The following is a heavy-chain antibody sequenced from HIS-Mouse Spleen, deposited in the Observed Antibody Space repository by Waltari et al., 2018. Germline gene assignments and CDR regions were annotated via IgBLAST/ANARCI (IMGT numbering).Heavy chain of an antibody. J-gene: IGHJ2*01. CDR3: AREIPYSSSWYDWYFDL. CDR2: NYYSGST. Sequence: QLQLQESGPGLVKPSETLSPPCTVSGGSISSSSYYWGWIRQPPGKGVEWIGSNYYSGSTNYNPSRKVRVTIAVDTSKNQFYRKLSSVTAADTAVYYCAREIPYSSSWYDWYFDLWGRGTLVTVSS. D-gene: IGHD6-13*01. V-gene: IGHV4-39*07. CDR1: GGSISSSSYY.